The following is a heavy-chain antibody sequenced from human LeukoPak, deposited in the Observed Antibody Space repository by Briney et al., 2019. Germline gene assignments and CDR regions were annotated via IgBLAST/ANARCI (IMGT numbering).Heavy chain of an antibody. CDR1: GGSFSGYY. V-gene: IGHV4-34*01. CDR3: ARVGYGSGTYYYYMDV. D-gene: IGHD3-10*01. Sequence: PSETLSLTCAVYGGSFSGYYWSWIRQPPGKGLEWIGEINHSGSTNYNPSLKSRVTISVDTSKNQFSLKLSSVTAADTAVYYCARVGYGSGTYYYYMDVWGKGTTVTVSS. CDR2: INHSGST. J-gene: IGHJ6*03.